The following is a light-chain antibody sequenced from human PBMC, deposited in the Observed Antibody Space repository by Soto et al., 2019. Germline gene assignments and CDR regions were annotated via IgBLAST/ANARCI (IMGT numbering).Light chain of an antibody. J-gene: IGKJ4*01. V-gene: IGKV3-15*01. CDR2: RAS. CDR1: QSVSST. CDR3: QQYNSWPLA. Sequence: DIVMTQSPSTLSDSTGDRATLSCRASQSVSSTLAWYQQKPGQAPRLLITRASTRATGIPARFSGSGSGTEFTLTISSLQSEDFAVYYCQQYNSWPLASGGGTKG.